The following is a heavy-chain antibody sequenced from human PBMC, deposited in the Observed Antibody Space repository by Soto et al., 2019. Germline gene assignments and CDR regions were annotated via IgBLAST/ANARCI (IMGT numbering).Heavy chain of an antibody. CDR2: TYYRSKWYN. CDR1: GDSVSSNSAA. V-gene: IGHV6-1*01. D-gene: IGHD6-19*01. J-gene: IGHJ6*02. Sequence: PSQTLSLTCAISGDSVSSNSAAWNWIRQSPSRGLEWLGRTYYRSKWYNDYAVSVKSRITINPDTSKNQFSLQLNSVTPEDTAVYYCARDIAVAGTVPYYYYGMDVWGQGTTVTVSS. CDR3: ARDIAVAGTVPYYYYGMDV.